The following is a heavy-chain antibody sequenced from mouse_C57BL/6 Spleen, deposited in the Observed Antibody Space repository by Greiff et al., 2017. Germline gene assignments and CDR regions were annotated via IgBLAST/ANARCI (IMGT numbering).Heavy chain of an antibody. D-gene: IGHD2-3*01. CDR2: ISYSGST. J-gene: IGHJ4*01. V-gene: IGHV3-8*01. CDR1: GYSITSDY. Sequence: DVQLVESGPGLAKPSQTLSLTCSVTGYSITSDYWNWFRKFPGNKLEYMGYISYSGSTYYNPSLKSRISINRDTSKNQYYLQLKSVTTADTATYYCARSYDGYWGAMDYWGQGTSVTVSS. CDR3: ARSYDGYWGAMDY.